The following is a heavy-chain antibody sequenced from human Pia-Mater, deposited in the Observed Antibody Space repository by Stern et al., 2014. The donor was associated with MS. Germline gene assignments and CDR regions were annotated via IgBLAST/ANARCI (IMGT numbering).Heavy chain of an antibody. Sequence: VQLEESGPGLVKPSQTLSLTCTVSGGSISSGGYYWSWIRQHPGKGLEWIGYIYYSVSTYYNPSLKSRVTISVDTSKNQFSLKLSSVTAADTAVYYCARVSYDFWSGYYPFDYWGQGTLVTVSS. CDR1: GGSISSGGYY. CDR2: IYYSVST. J-gene: IGHJ4*02. V-gene: IGHV4-31*03. D-gene: IGHD3-3*01. CDR3: ARVSYDFWSGYYPFDY.